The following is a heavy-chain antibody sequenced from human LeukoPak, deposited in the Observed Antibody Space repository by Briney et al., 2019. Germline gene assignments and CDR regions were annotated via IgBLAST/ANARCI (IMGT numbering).Heavy chain of an antibody. D-gene: IGHD3-9*01. V-gene: IGHV3-23*01. CDR2: ISGSGGST. CDR1: GFTLSSYA. Sequence: GGSLRLSCAASGFTLSSYAMSWVRQAPGKGLEWVSAISGSGGSTYYADSVKGRFTISRDNSKNTLYLQMNSLRAEDTAVYYCAKVGYFDWLLTFDYWGQGTLVTVSS. CDR3: AKVGYFDWLLTFDY. J-gene: IGHJ4*02.